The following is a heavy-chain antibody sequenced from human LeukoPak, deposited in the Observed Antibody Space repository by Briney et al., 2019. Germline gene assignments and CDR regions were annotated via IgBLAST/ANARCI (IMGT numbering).Heavy chain of an antibody. V-gene: IGHV3-23*01. Sequence: PGGSLRLSCAASGFTFSSYAMSWVRQAPGKGLEWVSGISGSDGSTNYADSVKGRFTISRENSKNTLYLQMNSLRAEDTAVYYCAKDPNVGVDGYSYGYYYYYYMDVWGKGTTVTISS. D-gene: IGHD5-18*01. CDR2: ISGSDGST. CDR3: AKDPNVGVDGYSYGYYYYYYMDV. J-gene: IGHJ6*03. CDR1: GFTFSSYA.